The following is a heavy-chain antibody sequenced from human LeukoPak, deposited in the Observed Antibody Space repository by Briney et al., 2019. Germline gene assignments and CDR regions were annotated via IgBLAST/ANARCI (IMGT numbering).Heavy chain of an antibody. CDR2: IYYSGST. D-gene: IGHD6-19*01. Sequence: PSETLSLTCTVSSGSISSYYWSWIRQPPGKGLEWIGYIYYSGSTNYNPSLKSRVTISVDTSKNQFSLKLSSVTAADTAVYYCARALYSSGWYRGEYYFDYWGQGTLVTVSS. CDR3: ARALYSSGWYRGEYYFDY. CDR1: SGSISSYY. J-gene: IGHJ4*02. V-gene: IGHV4-59*01.